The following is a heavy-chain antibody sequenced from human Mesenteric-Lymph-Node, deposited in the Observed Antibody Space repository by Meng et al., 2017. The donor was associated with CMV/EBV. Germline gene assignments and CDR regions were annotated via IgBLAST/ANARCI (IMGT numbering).Heavy chain of an antibody. CDR3: ARSRSFQGDRITIFGVVIMNYYYGMDV. V-gene: IGHV1-8*03. CDR2: MNPNSGNT. CDR1: GYTLRNHG. D-gene: IGHD3-3*01. Sequence: ASVKVSCKASGYTLRNHGVSWVRQAPGQGLEWMGWMNPNSGNTGYAQKFQGRVTITRNTSISTAYMELSSLRSEDTAVYYCARSRSFQGDRITIFGVVIMNYYYGMDVWGQGTTVTVSS. J-gene: IGHJ6*02.